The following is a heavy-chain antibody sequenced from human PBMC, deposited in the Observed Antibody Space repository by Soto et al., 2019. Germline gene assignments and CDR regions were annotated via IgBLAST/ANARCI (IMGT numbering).Heavy chain of an antibody. D-gene: IGHD3-10*01. CDR2: IDPSDSYT. J-gene: IGHJ4*02. V-gene: IGHV5-10-1*01. CDR3: VRHAYYESGTSRLSN. Sequence: GESLKISCQGSGYSFSNYWISWVRQMPGKGLEWMGKIDPSDSYTNYSPSFQGHVTISADKSMSTAHLQWSGLKASDTAMYYCVRHAYYESGTSRLSNWGQGTLVTVSS. CDR1: GYSFSNYW.